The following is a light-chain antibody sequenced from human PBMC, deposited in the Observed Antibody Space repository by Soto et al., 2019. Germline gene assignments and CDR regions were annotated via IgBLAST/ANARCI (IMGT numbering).Light chain of an antibody. CDR2: GAS. Sequence: IVLTQSIGTLSLSPGEKAILSCRASQSVSSSYLAWYQQKPGQAPRLLIYGASSRATGIPDRFSGSGSGTEFTLTISNLQSEDFAVYYCQQYNNWPFITFGQGTRLEIK. CDR1: QSVSSSY. J-gene: IGKJ5*01. V-gene: IGKV3-20*01. CDR3: QQYNNWPFIT.